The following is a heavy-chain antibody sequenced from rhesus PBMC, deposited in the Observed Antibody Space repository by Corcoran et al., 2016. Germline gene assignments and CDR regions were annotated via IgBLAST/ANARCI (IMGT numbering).Heavy chain of an antibody. Sequence: QVQLQESGPGLVKPSETLSLTCSFSGVSINPYNWWTWIRQSPGKGLEWIGNIGGDRGANHYNHSLMSLVSISRDTPQSPYSLKMTSGPAADTAVYYCASHCGPSGAFDFWGQGLRVIVSS. CDR1: GVSINPYNW. D-gene: IGHD6-25*01. J-gene: IGHJ3*01. CDR3: ASHCGPSGAFDF. CDR2: IGGDRGAN. V-gene: IGHV4-65*02.